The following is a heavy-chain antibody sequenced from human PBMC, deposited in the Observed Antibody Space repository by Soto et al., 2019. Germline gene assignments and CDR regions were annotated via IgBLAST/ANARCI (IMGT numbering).Heavy chain of an antibody. CDR1: GGSISSSNW. V-gene: IGHV4-4*02. CDR3: ARDRGGITIFGVVIQDAFDI. Sequence: SETLSLTCAVSGGSISSSNWWSWVRQPPGKGLEWIGEIYHSGSTNYNPSLKSRVTISVDKSKNQFSLKLSSVTAADTAVYYCARDRGGITIFGVVIQDAFDIWGQGTMVTVSS. D-gene: IGHD3-3*01. CDR2: IYHSGST. J-gene: IGHJ3*02.